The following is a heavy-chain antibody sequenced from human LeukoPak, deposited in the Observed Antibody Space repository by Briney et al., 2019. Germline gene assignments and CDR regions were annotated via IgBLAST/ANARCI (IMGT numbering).Heavy chain of an antibody. CDR3: ARGGGALLWFGELLQYYFDY. Sequence: SETLSLTCAVYGGSFSGYYWSWIRQPPGKGLEWIGEINHSGSTSYNPSLKSRVTISVDTSKNQFSLKLSSVTAADTAVYYCARGGGALLWFGELLQYYFDYWGQGTLVTVSS. J-gene: IGHJ4*02. D-gene: IGHD3-10*01. CDR2: INHSGST. V-gene: IGHV4-34*01. CDR1: GGSFSGYY.